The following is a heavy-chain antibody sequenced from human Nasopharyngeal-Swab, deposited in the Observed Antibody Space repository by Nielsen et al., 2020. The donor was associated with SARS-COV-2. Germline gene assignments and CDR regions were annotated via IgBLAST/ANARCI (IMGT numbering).Heavy chain of an antibody. D-gene: IGHD3-10*01. Sequence: SCKVSGYTLTELSMHWVRQAPGKGLEWVSYISSSSSTIYYADSVKGRFTISRDNAKNSLYLQMNSLRDEDTAVYYCARDPDYYGSGSYFHGMDVWGQGTTVTVSS. CDR3: ARDPDYYGSGSYFHGMDV. CDR1: GYTLTELS. J-gene: IGHJ6*02. V-gene: IGHV3-48*02. CDR2: ISSSSSTI.